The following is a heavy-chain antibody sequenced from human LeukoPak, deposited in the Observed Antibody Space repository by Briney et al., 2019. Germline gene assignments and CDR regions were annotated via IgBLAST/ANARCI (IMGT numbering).Heavy chain of an antibody. D-gene: IGHD2-2*02. CDR3: AKVPFPEDEYQLLYLFDY. Sequence: GGSLRLSCAASGFTFSTYWMSWVRQAPGKGLEWVANIKQDGSEKYYLDSVKGRFTISRDNAKNSLYLQMNSLRAEDTAVYYCAKVPFPEDEYQLLYLFDYWGQGTLVTVSS. CDR1: GFTFSTYW. CDR2: IKQDGSEK. J-gene: IGHJ4*02. V-gene: IGHV3-7*03.